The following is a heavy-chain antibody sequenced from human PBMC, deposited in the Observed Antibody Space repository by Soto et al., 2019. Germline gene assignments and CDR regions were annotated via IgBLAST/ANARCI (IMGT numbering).Heavy chain of an antibody. CDR1: GGSISNGGYY. CDR3: ARAPLYPAY. J-gene: IGHJ4*02. V-gene: IGHV4-31*02. D-gene: IGHD2-2*02. Sequence: SETLSLTWTVSGGSISNGGYYWSWIRQHPGKGLEWIGYIYYSGSTYYNPSLKSRVTISVDTSKNQFSLKLTSVTAADTAVYYCARAPLYPAYWVQGTLVTVSS. CDR2: IYYSGST.